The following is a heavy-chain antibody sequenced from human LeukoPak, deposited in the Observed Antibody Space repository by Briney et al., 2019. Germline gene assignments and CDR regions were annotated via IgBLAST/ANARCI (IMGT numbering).Heavy chain of an antibody. CDR2: IYSGDTT. Sequence: PGGSLRLSCAVSGFTVSGNYMSWVRQAPGKGLEWVSLIYSGDTTLYADSVKGRFTISREISKNTVYLQMNSLRAEDTAVYYCARRAGGYSHPYDYWGQGILVTVSS. CDR3: ARRAGGYSHPYDY. CDR1: GFTVSGNY. J-gene: IGHJ4*02. D-gene: IGHD4-23*01. V-gene: IGHV3-53*01.